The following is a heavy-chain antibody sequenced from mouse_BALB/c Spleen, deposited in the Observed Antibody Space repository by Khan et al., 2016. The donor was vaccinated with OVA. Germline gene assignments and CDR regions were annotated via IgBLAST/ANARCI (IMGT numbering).Heavy chain of an antibody. V-gene: IGHV3-2*02. Sequence: VQLKESGPGLVKPSQSLSLTCTVTGYSITSDYAWNWIRQFPGNKLEWMGYISYSGRTSYNPYLKSRISITRDTSKNQFFLQLNSVTTEDTATYYCARSVTITTVVPTDFDYCGQGTTLTVSS. J-gene: IGHJ2*01. CDR1: GYSITSDYA. D-gene: IGHD1-1*01. CDR2: ISYSGRT. CDR3: ARSVTITTVVPTDFDY.